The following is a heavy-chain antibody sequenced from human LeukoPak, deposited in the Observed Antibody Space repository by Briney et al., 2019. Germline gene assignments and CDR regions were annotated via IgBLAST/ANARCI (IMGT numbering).Heavy chain of an antibody. CDR1: GGTFSSYT. CDR3: ARHTIFGVVPFDY. Sequence: ASVKVSCKASGGTFSSYTISWVRQAPGQGLEWMGRIIPILGIANYAQKFQGRVTITADESTSTAYMELSSLRSEDTAVYYCARHTIFGVVPFDYWGQGTLVTVSS. V-gene: IGHV1-69*02. CDR2: IIPILGIA. D-gene: IGHD3-3*01. J-gene: IGHJ4*02.